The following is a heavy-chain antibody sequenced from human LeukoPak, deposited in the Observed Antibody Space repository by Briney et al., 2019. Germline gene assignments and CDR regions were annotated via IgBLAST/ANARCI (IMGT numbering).Heavy chain of an antibody. V-gene: IGHV1-18*04. D-gene: IGHD1-20*01. CDR1: GSTFPSHA. Sequence: ASVEVSCKASGSTFPSHAITWLRQAPGQGPEWMGWISTSNGDKNYVQNLQGRITLTIDTSTATAYMELRSLRSDDTAVYYCATRGITAARLDYWGQGTLVTVSS. J-gene: IGHJ4*02. CDR3: ATRGITAARLDY. CDR2: ISTSNGDK.